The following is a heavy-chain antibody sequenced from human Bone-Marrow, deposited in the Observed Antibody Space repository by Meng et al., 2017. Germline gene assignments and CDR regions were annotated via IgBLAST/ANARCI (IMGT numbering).Heavy chain of an antibody. CDR3: TRDGYSDCSSTSCFDY. J-gene: IGHJ4*02. Sequence: GQSGFELKKPGASVKVSGKASEYTFTHYAINWLRQAPGQGLEWMGWIDTNTGNPTYAQGFTGRFVFSLDTSVSTAYLQISSLKADDTAVYYCTRDGYSDCSSTSCFDYWGQGTLVTVSS. D-gene: IGHD2-2*01. V-gene: IGHV7-4-1*02. CDR2: IDTNTGNP. CDR1: EYTFTHYA.